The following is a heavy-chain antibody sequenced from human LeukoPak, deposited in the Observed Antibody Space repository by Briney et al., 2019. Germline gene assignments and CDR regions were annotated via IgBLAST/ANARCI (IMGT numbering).Heavy chain of an antibody. D-gene: IGHD4-17*01. J-gene: IGHJ6*02. CDR2: ISAYNGNT. Sequence: ASVKVSCKASGYTFTSYGISWVRQAPGQGLEWMGWISAYNGNTNYAQKLQGRVTMTTDTSTSTAYMELRSLRSDDTAVYYCARGRITGVNGDYDYYYYGMDVWGQGTTVTVSS. CDR1: GYTFTSYG. CDR3: ARGRITGVNGDYDYYYYGMDV. V-gene: IGHV1-18*01.